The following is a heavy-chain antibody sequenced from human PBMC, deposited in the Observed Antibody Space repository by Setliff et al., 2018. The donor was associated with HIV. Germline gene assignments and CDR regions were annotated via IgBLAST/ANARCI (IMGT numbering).Heavy chain of an antibody. CDR2: ICYSGNT. CDR1: GGSISSSNYY. Sequence: LSLTCTVSGGSISSSNYYWGWIRQPPGKGLEWIGSICYSGNTYYNPSLKSRVTIPVDTSKNQFSLKLTSVTAADTAVYYCARHGITKIVVATPDTIDYWGQGTLVTVSS. CDR3: ARHGITKIVVATPDTIDY. D-gene: IGHD3-22*01. J-gene: IGHJ4*02. V-gene: IGHV4-39*01.